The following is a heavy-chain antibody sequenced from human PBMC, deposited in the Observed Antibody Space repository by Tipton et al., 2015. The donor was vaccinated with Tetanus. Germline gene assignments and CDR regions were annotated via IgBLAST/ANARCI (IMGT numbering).Heavy chain of an antibody. V-gene: IGHV3-23*01. J-gene: IGHJ6*03. CDR1: GFTFSSYA. CDR3: AKGSYYCSGSYPPLGDYYYYYRDV. D-gene: IGHD3-10*01. CDR2: ISGSGGST. Sequence: SLRLSCAASGFTFSSYAMSWVRQAPGKGLEWVSAISGSGGSTYYADSVKGRVTISRDNSKNTLYLQMNSLRAEDTAVYYCAKGSYYCSGSYPPLGDYYYYYRDVWGKGTTVTVSS.